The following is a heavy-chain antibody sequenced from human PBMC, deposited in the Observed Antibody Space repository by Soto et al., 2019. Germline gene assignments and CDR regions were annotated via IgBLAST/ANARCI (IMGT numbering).Heavy chain of an antibody. CDR2: ISSSSSYI. V-gene: IGHV3-21*01. Sequence: GGSLRLSCAASGFTFSNYIMNWVRQAPGKGLEWVSSISSSSSYIYYADSLKGRFTISRDNAKNSLYLQMNSLRAEDTAVYYCARALYSYVTSDYCGQGTLVTV. CDR1: GFTFSNYI. D-gene: IGHD5-18*01. J-gene: IGHJ4*02. CDR3: ARALYSYVTSDY.